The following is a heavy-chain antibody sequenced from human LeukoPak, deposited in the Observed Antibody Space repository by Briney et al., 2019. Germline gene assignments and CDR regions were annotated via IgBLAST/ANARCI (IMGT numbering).Heavy chain of an antibody. D-gene: IGHD2-15*01. J-gene: IGHJ4*02. CDR2: IYPGDSDT. Sequence: GESLQISCKGSGYIFTSYWIGWVRQVPGKGLEWMGIIYPGDSDTRYSPSFQGQVTISADKSISTAYLQWSSLKASDTAMYYCARHGDYCSGGSCYDYFDYWGQGTLVTVSS. CDR3: ARHGDYCSGGSCYDYFDY. V-gene: IGHV5-51*01. CDR1: GYIFTSYW.